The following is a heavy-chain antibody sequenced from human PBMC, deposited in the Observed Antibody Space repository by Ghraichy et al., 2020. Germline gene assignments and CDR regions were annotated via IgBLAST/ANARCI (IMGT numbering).Heavy chain of an antibody. D-gene: IGHD3-10*01. CDR3: ARPYYGSGSPHNSPDAFDI. Sequence: SGPTLVKPTETLTLTCTVSGFSLSNARMGVSWIRQPPGKALEWLAHIFSNDEKSYSTSLKSRLTISKDTSKSQVVLTMTNMDPVDTATYYCARPYYGSGSPHNSPDAFDIWGQGTMVTVSS. CDR2: IFSNDEK. V-gene: IGHV2-26*01. J-gene: IGHJ3*02. CDR1: GFSLSNARMG.